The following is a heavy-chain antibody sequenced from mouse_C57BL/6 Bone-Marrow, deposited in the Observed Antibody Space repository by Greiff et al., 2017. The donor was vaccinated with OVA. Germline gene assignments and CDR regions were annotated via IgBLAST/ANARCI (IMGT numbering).Heavy chain of an antibody. D-gene: IGHD2-1*01. Sequence: DVQLQESGGGLVQPGGSLKLSCAASGFTFSDYYMYWVRQTPEKRLEWVAYISNGGGSTYYPDTVKGRFTIARDNAKNTLYLQMSRLKSEDTAMYYCARHDYGNIYAMDYWGQGTSVTVSS. CDR2: ISNGGGST. CDR1: GFTFSDYY. V-gene: IGHV5-12*01. J-gene: IGHJ4*01. CDR3: ARHDYGNIYAMDY.